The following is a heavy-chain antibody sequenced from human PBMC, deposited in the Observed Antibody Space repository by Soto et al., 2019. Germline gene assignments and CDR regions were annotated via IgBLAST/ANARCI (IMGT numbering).Heavy chain of an antibody. CDR1: GFTFSSYG. CDR3: AKADPMTTVTSWAFDY. V-gene: IGHV3-30*18. Sequence: GGSLRLSCAASGFTFSSYGMHWVRQAPGKGLEWVAVISYDGSNKYYADSVKGRFTISRDNSKNTLYLQMNSLRAEDTAVYYCAKADPMTTVTSWAFDYWGQGTLVTVSS. CDR2: ISYDGSNK. D-gene: IGHD4-17*01. J-gene: IGHJ4*02.